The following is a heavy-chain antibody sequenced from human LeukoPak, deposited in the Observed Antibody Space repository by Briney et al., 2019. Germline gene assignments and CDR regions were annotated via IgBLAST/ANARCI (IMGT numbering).Heavy chain of an antibody. CDR3: ARGGLPGGPDWYYYYMDV. V-gene: IGHV1-18*01. CDR2: ISAYNGNT. D-gene: IGHD2-21*01. Sequence: ASVKVSCKASGYTFTSYGISWVRQAPGQGLEWMGWISAYNGNTNYAQKLQGRVTMTTDTSTSTAYMELRSLRSDDTAVYYCARGGLPGGPDWYYYYMDVWGKGTTVTVSS. CDR1: GYTFTSYG. J-gene: IGHJ6*03.